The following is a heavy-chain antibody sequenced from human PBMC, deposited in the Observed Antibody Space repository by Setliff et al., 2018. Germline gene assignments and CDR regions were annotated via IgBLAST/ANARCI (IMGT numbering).Heavy chain of an antibody. CDR3: ARSYYNFWSGYYRVNWFDP. CDR2: IYTRGST. D-gene: IGHD3-3*01. Sequence: SETLSLTCTVSGGSISSYYWSWIRQPAGKGLEWIGRIYTRGSTNYNPSLKSRVTMSVDTSKNQFSLKLSSVTAADTAVYYCARSYYNFWSGYYRVNWFDPWGQGTLVTVSS. CDR1: GGSISSYY. J-gene: IGHJ5*02. V-gene: IGHV4-4*07.